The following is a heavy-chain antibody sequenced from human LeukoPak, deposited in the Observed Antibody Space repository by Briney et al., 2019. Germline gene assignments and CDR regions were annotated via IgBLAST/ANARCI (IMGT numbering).Heavy chain of an antibody. D-gene: IGHD2-2*01. V-gene: IGHV3-30*19. J-gene: IGHJ6*03. CDR1: GFTFSSYG. CDR2: ISYDGRNK. Sequence: GGSLRLSCAASGFTFSSYGMHWVRQAPGKGLEWVAVISYDGRNKYYADSVRGRFTISRDNSKNGLFLQMNSLRPEDTAIYYCAREGFTSSWLYYYYYMDVWGKGTTVTVSS. CDR3: AREGFTSSWLYYYYYMDV.